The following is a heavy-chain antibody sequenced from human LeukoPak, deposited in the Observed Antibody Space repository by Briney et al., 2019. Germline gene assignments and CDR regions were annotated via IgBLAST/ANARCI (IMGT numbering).Heavy chain of an antibody. J-gene: IGHJ4*02. CDR2: ITPILGIA. V-gene: IGHV1-69*02. CDR1: GGTFSSYT. D-gene: IGHD2-2*01. Sequence: ASVKVSCKASGGTFSSYTISWVRQAPGQGLEWMGRITPILGIANYAQKFQGRVTITADKSTSTANMELSSLRSEDTAVYYCASGGVRVVPALDYWGQGTLVTVSS. CDR3: ASGGVRVVPALDY.